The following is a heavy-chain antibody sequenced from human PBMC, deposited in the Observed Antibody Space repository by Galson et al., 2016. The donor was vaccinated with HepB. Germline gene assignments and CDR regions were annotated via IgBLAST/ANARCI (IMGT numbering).Heavy chain of an antibody. J-gene: IGHJ4*02. V-gene: IGHV2-70*01. CDR1: GFALSTSGLC. CDR2: IDSDDDK. Sequence: PALVKPTQTLTLTCTFSGFALSTSGLCVGWIRQPPGKALEWLALIDSDDDKYFNTSLKTRLSIFKDTSKSQVVLTMTNMDPVDTATYYCARGNRAYFDYWGQGALVTVSS. CDR3: ARGNRAYFDY. D-gene: IGHD1-14*01.